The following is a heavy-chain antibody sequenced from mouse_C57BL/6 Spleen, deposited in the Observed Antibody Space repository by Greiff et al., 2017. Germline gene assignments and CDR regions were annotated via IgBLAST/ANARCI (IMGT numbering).Heavy chain of an antibody. J-gene: IGHJ2*01. D-gene: IGHD1-1*01. CDR3: ARSEGSSYGDY. Sequence: VQGVESGAELARPGASVKLSCKASGYTFTSYGISWVKQRTGQGLEWIGEIYPRSGNTYSNETFKGKATLTAAKSSSTAYMALRSLTSEDSAVYVGARSEGSSYGDYWGQGTTRTVSS. CDR1: GYTFTSYG. CDR2: IYPRSGNT. V-gene: IGHV1-81*01.